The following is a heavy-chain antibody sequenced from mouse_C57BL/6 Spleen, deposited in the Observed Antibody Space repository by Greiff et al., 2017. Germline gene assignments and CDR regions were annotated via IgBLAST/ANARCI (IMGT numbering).Heavy chain of an antibody. CDR3: ARREDYGDYFDY. CDR2: IHPNSGST. D-gene: IGHD1-1*01. CDR1: GYTFTSYW. J-gene: IGHJ2*01. Sequence: QVQLQQPGAELVKPGASVKLSCKASGYTFTSYWMHWVKQRPGQGLEWIGMIHPNSGSTNYNEKFKSKATLTVDKSSSTAYMQLSSLTSEDSAVYYCARREDYGDYFDYWGQGTTLTVSS. V-gene: IGHV1-64*01.